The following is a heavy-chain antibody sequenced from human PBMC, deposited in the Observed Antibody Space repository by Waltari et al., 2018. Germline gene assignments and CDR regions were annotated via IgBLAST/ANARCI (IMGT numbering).Heavy chain of an antibody. Sequence: QLLLQGSGPGLVKPSETLSLTCTVSGGSLTTTTYFGGWIRQPPGKGLEWIGSISYSGGTYYNPSLKSRVTISIDTSKNLFSLKLTSVTAADTSVYYCARHPRGLAATGIDYWGQGTLVTVSS. J-gene: IGHJ4*02. CDR1: GGSLTTTTYF. V-gene: IGHV4-39*01. CDR2: ISYSGGT. CDR3: ARHPRGLAATGIDY. D-gene: IGHD6-13*01.